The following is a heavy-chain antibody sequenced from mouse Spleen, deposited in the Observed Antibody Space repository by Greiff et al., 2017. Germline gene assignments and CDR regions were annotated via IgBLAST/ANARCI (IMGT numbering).Heavy chain of an antibody. Sequence: VQLQQPGAELVKPGASVKMSCKASGYTFTSYWITWVKQRPGQGLEWIGDIYPGSGSTNYNEKFKSKATLTVDTSSSTAYMQLSSLTSEDSAVYYCARSYYDYGWFAYWGQGTLVTVSA. D-gene: IGHD2-4*01. CDR3: ARSYYDYGWFAY. J-gene: IGHJ3*01. CDR1: GYTFTSYW. CDR2: IYPGSGST. V-gene: IGHV1-55*01.